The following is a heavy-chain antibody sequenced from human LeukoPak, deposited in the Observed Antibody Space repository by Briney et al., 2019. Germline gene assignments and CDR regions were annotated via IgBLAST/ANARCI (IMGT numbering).Heavy chain of an antibody. Sequence: ASVKVSCKASGYTFTGYYMHWVRPAPGQGLEWMGWINPNSGGTNYAQKFQGRVTMTRDTSISTAYMELSRLRSDDTAVYYCARDRARIAVALDYWGQGTLVTVSS. CDR3: ARDRARIAVALDY. D-gene: IGHD6-19*01. CDR2: INPNSGGT. J-gene: IGHJ4*02. CDR1: GYTFTGYY. V-gene: IGHV1-2*02.